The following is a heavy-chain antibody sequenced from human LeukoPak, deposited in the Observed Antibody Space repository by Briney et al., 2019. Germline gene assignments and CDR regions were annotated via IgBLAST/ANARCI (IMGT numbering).Heavy chain of an antibody. CDR2: IIPIFGTA. CDR1: GGTFSSYA. J-gene: IGHJ4*02. Sequence: ASVKVSCKASGGTFSSYAISWVRQAPGQGLEWMGGIIPIFGTANYAQKFQGRVTITADESTSTAYMELSSLRSDDTAVYYCARWSNYADYWGQGTLVTVSS. D-gene: IGHD4-11*01. V-gene: IGHV1-69*13. CDR3: ARWSNYADY.